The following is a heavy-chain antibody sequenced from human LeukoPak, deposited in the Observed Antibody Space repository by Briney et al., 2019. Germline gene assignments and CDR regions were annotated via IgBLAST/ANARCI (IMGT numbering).Heavy chain of an antibody. Sequence: GGSLRLSCAASGFTFSSYGMHWVRQAPGKGLEWVAVISCDGSNKYYADSVKGRFTISRDNAKNSLYLQMNSLRAEDTAVYYCARLGYCSGGSCYPPAFDIWGQGTMVTVSS. J-gene: IGHJ3*02. D-gene: IGHD2-15*01. CDR1: GFTFSSYG. CDR2: ISCDGSNK. V-gene: IGHV3-30*03. CDR3: ARLGYCSGGSCYPPAFDI.